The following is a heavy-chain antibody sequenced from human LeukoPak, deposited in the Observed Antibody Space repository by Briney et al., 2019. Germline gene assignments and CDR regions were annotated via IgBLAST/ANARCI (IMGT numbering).Heavy chain of an antibody. J-gene: IGHJ4*02. CDR1: GYTFTGYY. D-gene: IGHD6-13*01. V-gene: IGHV1-2*02. Sequence: ASVKVSCKASGYTFTGYYMHWVRQAPGQGLEWMGWINPNSGGTNYAQKFQGRVTMTRDTSISTAYMELSRLRSDDTAVYYCARDLRGYSSNFDYWGQGTLVTVSS. CDR2: INPNSGGT. CDR3: ARDLRGYSSNFDY.